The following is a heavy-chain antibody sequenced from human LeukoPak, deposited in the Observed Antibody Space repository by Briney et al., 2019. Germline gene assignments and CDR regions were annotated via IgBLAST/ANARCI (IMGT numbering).Heavy chain of an antibody. CDR3: ARGVLDDSSGYYYYYYMDV. CDR1: GGSISSYY. Sequence: PSETLSLTCTVSGGSISSYYWSWIRQPPGKGLEWIGYIYYSGSTNYNPSLKSRVTISVDTSKNQFSLKLSSVTAADTAVYYCARGVLDDSSGYYYYYYMDVWGKGTTVTVSS. CDR2: IYYSGST. D-gene: IGHD3-22*01. V-gene: IGHV4-59*01. J-gene: IGHJ6*03.